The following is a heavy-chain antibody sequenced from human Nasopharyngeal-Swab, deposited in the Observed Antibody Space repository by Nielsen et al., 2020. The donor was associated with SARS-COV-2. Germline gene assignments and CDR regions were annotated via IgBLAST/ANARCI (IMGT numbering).Heavy chain of an antibody. V-gene: IGHV5-10-1*01. D-gene: IGHD3-22*01. CDR2: IDPSDSYT. Sequence: VRQMPVYGLVCIGRIDPSDSYTNYSPSFQGHVTISADKSISTAYLQWSSLKASDTAMYYCARQFRGYYDSSGPLSWFDPWGQGTLVTVSS. J-gene: IGHJ5*02. CDR3: ARQFRGYYDSSGPLSWFDP.